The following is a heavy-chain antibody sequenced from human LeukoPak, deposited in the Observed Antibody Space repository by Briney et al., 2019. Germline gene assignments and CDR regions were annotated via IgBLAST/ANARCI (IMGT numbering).Heavy chain of an antibody. CDR2: ISGSSTT. D-gene: IGHD5-12*01. CDR3: ARDRYGGYEFDY. J-gene: IGHJ4*02. V-gene: IGHV3-48*04. Sequence: PGGSLRLSCAASGFTFSSYSMNWVRQAPGKGLEWVSYISGSSTTYYADSVKGRFTISRDNAENSLYLHMNSLRAEDTAVYYCARDRYGGYEFDYWGQGTLVTVSS. CDR1: GFTFSSYS.